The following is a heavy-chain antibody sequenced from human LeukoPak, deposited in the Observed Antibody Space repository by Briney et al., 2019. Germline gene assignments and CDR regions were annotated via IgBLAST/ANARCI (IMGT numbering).Heavy chain of an antibody. D-gene: IGHD6-13*01. CDR1: GGSISSYY. J-gene: IGHJ4*02. Sequence: SETLSLTCTVSGGSISSYYWTWIRQPPGKGLEWIGYIYYSGTTYYNPSLKSRVTISVDTSKNQFSLKLSSVTAADTAVYYCARTSIAAAGGLDYWGQGTLVTVSS. CDR2: IYYSGTT. CDR3: ARTSIAAAGGLDY. V-gene: IGHV4-59*08.